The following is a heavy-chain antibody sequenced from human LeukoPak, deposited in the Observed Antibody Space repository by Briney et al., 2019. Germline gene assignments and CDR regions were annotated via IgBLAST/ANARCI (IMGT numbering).Heavy chain of an antibody. D-gene: IGHD7-27*01. Sequence: GRSLRLSCAASGFTFDDYAMHWVRQAPGKGLKWVSSISWNSVSLDYAVSVKGRFTISRDNAKNSLYLHVSSLGTEDTALYYCAKGWSNWGYLGMDVWGQGTTVTV. V-gene: IGHV3-9*01. CDR2: ISWNSVSL. CDR1: GFTFDDYA. J-gene: IGHJ6*02. CDR3: AKGWSNWGYLGMDV.